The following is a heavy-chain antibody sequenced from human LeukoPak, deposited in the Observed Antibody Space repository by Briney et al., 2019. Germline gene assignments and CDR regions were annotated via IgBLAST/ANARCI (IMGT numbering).Heavy chain of an antibody. CDR1: GYTFTGYY. V-gene: IGHV1-18*04. CDR2: ISAYNGNT. CDR3: ARDYALDY. D-gene: IGHD3-16*01. Sequence: GASVKVSCKASGYTFTGYYMHWVRQAPGQGLEWMGWISAYNGNTNYAQKLQGRVTMTIDTSTSTAYMELRSLRSDDTAVYYCARDYALDYWGQGTLVTVSS. J-gene: IGHJ4*02.